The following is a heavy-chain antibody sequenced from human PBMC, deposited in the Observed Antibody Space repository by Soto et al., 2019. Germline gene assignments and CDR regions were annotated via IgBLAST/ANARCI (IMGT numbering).Heavy chain of an antibody. D-gene: IGHD2-15*01. Sequence: QVQLVESGGGVVQPGRSLRLSCTGSGFTFGRYGLHWVRQTPAKGLEWVAVMSKDGSNKHYADSVKGRFTVSRDNSKNTLDRQMSSLSYEETAVYYCARDGCCGQDECYSGLPDYWGQGTLVTVSS. J-gene: IGHJ4*02. CDR3: ARDGCCGQDECYSGLPDY. V-gene: IGHV3-30-3*01. CDR2: MSKDGSNK. CDR1: GFTFGRYG.